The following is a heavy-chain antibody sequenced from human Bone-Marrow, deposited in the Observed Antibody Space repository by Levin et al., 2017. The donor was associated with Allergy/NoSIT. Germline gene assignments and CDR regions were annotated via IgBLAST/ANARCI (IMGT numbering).Heavy chain of an antibody. V-gene: IGHV3-21*04. J-gene: IGHJ6*02. CDR1: GVTCNNYT. D-gene: IGHD3-10*01. CDR2: INSNSAYI. CDR3: ASRITSSGGHGV. Sequence: GGSLRLSCAVSGVTCNNYTLTWVRQPPGKGLEWVSSINSNSAYIHYGDSVKGRFTISRDNSKKLLFLQMSSLRDEDTATYYCASRITSSGGHGVWGHGTTLTVSS.